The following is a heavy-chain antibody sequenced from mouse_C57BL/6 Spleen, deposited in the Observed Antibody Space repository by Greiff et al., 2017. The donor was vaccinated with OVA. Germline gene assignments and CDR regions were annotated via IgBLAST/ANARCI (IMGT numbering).Heavy chain of an antibody. CDR2: IDPSDSYT. Sequence: QVQLKQPGAELVMPGASVKLSCKASGYTFTSYWMHWVKQRPGQGLEWIGEIDPSDSYTNYNQKFKGKSTLTVDKSSSTAYMQLSSLTSEDSAVYYCARRIYDGYLFFDYWGQGTTLTVSS. J-gene: IGHJ2*01. CDR1: GYTFTSYW. V-gene: IGHV1-69*01. D-gene: IGHD2-3*01. CDR3: ARRIYDGYLFFDY.